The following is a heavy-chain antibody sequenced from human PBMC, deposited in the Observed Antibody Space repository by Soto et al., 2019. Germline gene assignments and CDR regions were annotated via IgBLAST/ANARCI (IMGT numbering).Heavy chain of an antibody. CDR3: AEPAGLDV. V-gene: IGHV3-21*02. CDR2: ITSSGSDM. J-gene: IGHJ6*02. CDR1: GLPFSSHT. D-gene: IGHD2-2*01. Sequence: EVQLVESGGGLVKPGGSLRLSCAASGLPFSSHTMNWVRQAPGMGLEWVSSITSSGSDMYYADSVKGRFTISRDNAKKSLYLQMNSLRVEDTAVYYCAEPAGLDVWGQGATVTVSS.